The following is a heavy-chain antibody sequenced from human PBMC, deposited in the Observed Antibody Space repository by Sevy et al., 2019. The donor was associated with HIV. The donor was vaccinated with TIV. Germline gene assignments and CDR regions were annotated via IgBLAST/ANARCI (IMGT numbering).Heavy chain of an antibody. CDR1: DGSFSGYY. V-gene: IGHV4-34*01. J-gene: IGHJ5*02. CDR2: INESGNT. CDR3: ARSPPVVVVPGAPSWFDP. Sequence: SETLSLTCAVHDGSFSGYYWNWIRQLPGKGLEWIGEINESGNTYYNPSLKSRVTISVDTSRKQFSRKLNSVTAADTAVYFGARSPPVVVVPGAPSWFDPWGQGTLVTVSS. D-gene: IGHD2-2*01.